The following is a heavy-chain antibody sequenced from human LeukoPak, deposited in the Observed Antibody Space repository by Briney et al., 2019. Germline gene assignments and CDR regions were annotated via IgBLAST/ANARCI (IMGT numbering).Heavy chain of an antibody. V-gene: IGHV1-2*06. Sequence: ASVKVSCKASGYNFSGYYMHWVRQASGQGLEWMGRINPNSGGTNYAQKFQGRVTMTRDTSISTAYMELTRLTSDDTAVYYCARERAVQGYCSGGRCYINDYWGQGTLVTVSS. D-gene: IGHD2-15*01. CDR3: ARERAVQGYCSGGRCYINDY. CDR1: GYNFSGYY. J-gene: IGHJ4*02. CDR2: INPNSGGT.